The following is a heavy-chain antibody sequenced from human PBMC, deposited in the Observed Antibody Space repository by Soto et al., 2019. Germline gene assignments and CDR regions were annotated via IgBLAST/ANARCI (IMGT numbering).Heavy chain of an antibody. Sequence: QVQLQESGPGLVKPSETLSLTCTVSGGSISSYYWSWIRQPPGKGLEWIGYSYYSGSTNYNPSLKRRVTTSVDTSTSRCSLKLSAVTAADTAVYYCATYSSGWYRWFDPWGQGTLVTVSS. J-gene: IGHJ5*02. V-gene: IGHV4-59*01. CDR3: ATYSSGWYRWFDP. CDR2: SYYSGST. D-gene: IGHD6-19*01. CDR1: GGSISSYY.